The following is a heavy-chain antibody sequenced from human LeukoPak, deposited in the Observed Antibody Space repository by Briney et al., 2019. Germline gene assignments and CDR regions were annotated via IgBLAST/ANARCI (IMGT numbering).Heavy chain of an antibody. Sequence: PPGGSLRLSCAASGFTVSSNYMSWVRQAPGKGLEWVSVIYSGGSTYYADSVKGRFTISRDNSKNTLYLQMNSLRAEDTAVYYCARESDYYDSSGYYPYWGQGTLVTVSS. CDR1: GFTVSSNY. J-gene: IGHJ4*02. V-gene: IGHV3-53*01. D-gene: IGHD3-22*01. CDR3: ARESDYYDSSGYYPY. CDR2: IYSGGST.